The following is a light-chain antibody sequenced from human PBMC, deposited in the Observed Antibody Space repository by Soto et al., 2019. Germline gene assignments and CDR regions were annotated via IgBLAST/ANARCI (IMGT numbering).Light chain of an antibody. CDR1: TSNIGSNT. V-gene: IGLV1-44*01. Sequence: QLVLSQPPSASGTPGQRVTISCSGSTSNIGSNTVNWYQQLPGTAPRLLIYGNDQRPSGVPDRFSGSKSGTSASLAISGLRSEDEADYYCGAWDGSLNALFVFGTGTQLTVL. CDR3: GAWDGSLNALFV. CDR2: GND. J-gene: IGLJ7*01.